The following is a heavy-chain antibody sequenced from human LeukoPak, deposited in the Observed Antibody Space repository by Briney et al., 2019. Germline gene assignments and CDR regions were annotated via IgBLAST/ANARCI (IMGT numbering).Heavy chain of an antibody. CDR1: GNSISSVYY. D-gene: IGHD2-2*01. CDR3: ARDLGSVVPTTMGVFDF. Sequence: PSKTLSLTCAVSGNSISSVYYWGWIRQPPGKGLEWIGSIYHSGSIYYNPSLKSRATISVDTSKNQFSLNLSSVTAADTAMYYCARDLGSVVPTTMGVFDFWGQGTLVTVSS. CDR2: IYHSGSI. J-gene: IGHJ4*02. V-gene: IGHV4-38-2*02.